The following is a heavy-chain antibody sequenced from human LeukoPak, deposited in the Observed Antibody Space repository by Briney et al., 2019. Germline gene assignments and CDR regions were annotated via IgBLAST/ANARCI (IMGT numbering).Heavy chain of an antibody. V-gene: IGHV3-21*01. CDR1: GFTFNNYN. J-gene: IGHJ4*02. CDR3: ARWSSYGNFDY. CDR2: ITSSSTYI. Sequence: GGSLRLSCAASGFTFNNYNMNWVRQAPGKGLEWVSSITSSSTYIYYADSVKGRFTISRDNAKNSLYLQMNSLRPEDTAVYYCARWSSYGNFDYWGQGTLVTVSS. D-gene: IGHD5-18*01.